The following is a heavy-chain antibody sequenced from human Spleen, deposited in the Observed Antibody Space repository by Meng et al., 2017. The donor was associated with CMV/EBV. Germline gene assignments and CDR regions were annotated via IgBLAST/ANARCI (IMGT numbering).Heavy chain of an antibody. CDR3: ARDIRSGAAAY. J-gene: IGHJ4*02. CDR1: GYTFTGYY. CDR2: INPNSGGT. Sequence: ASVKVSCKASGYTFTGYYLHWVRQAPGQGPEWMGWINPNSGGTAYAQRFQDRITMTTDSSITTVYMELNRLTSDDTAMFYCARDIRSGAAAYWGQGTQVTVSS. D-gene: IGHD2-21*01. V-gene: IGHV1-2*02.